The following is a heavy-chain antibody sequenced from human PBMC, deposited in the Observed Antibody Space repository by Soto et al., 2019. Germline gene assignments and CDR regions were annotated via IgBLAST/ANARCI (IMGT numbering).Heavy chain of an antibody. Sequence: ASVKVSCKASGYTFSDYYMHWIRQAPGQGPEWMGWIHAKSGTTNYAQNFQGRVTLTRDTSISTAYMQLSRLTSDDTAVYFCARGGVTVFRVVEYWGQGTKVTVSS. D-gene: IGHD3-3*01. V-gene: IGHV1-2*02. J-gene: IGHJ4*02. CDR2: IHAKSGTT. CDR3: ARGGVTVFRVVEY. CDR1: GYTFSDYY.